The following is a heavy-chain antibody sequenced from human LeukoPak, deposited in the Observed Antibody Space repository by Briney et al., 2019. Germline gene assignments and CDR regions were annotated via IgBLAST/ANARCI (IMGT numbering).Heavy chain of an antibody. CDR1: GFTFSSYA. D-gene: IGHD2-15*01. J-gene: IGHJ4*02. Sequence: GGSLRLSCAASGFTFSSYAMSWVRQAPGKGLEWVSAISGSGGSTYYADSVKGRFTISRDNSKNTLYLQMNSLRAEDTAVYYCAKDGCSGGSCYPCSYWGQGTLVTVSS. V-gene: IGHV3-23*01. CDR2: ISGSGGST. CDR3: AKDGCSGGSCYPCSY.